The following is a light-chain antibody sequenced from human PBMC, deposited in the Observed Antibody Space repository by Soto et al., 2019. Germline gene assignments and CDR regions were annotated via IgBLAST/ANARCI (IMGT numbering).Light chain of an antibody. Sequence: QSALTQPASVSGSPGQSITISCTGTSSDLGAYNYVSWYQHHPGKAPKLMIYDVSNRPSGLSNRFSGSKSGNTASLPISGLQAEDEAEYYCSSYTSNKTRWVFGGGTKLTVL. CDR1: SSDLGAYNY. CDR3: SSYTSNKTRWV. CDR2: DVS. J-gene: IGLJ2*01. V-gene: IGLV2-14*03.